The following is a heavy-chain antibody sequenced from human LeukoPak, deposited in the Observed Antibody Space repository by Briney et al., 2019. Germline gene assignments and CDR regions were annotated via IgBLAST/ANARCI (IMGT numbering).Heavy chain of an antibody. J-gene: IGHJ4*02. V-gene: IGHV3-21*01. CDR3: ARDLAVAGVFDY. CDR1: GFTFSSYS. D-gene: IGHD6-19*01. Sequence: GGSLRLSCAASGFTFSSYSMNWVRQAPGKGLEWVSSISSSSSYIYYADSVKGRFTISRDNAKNSLYLQMNSLRAEDTAVYYCARDLAVAGVFDYWGQGTLVTVSS. CDR2: ISSSSSYI.